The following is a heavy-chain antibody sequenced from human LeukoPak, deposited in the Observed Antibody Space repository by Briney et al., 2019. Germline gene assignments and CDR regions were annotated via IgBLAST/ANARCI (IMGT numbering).Heavy chain of an antibody. Sequence: GASVKVSCKASGYTFTGYYMHWVRQAPGQGLEWMGWINPNSGGTNYAQKFQGRVTMTRDTSISTAYMELRSLRSDDTAVYYCARQVGSGTYYYYYMDVWGKGTTVTVSS. CDR1: GYTFTGYY. CDR3: ARQVGSGTYYYYYMDV. V-gene: IGHV1-2*02. J-gene: IGHJ6*03. D-gene: IGHD6-19*01. CDR2: INPNSGGT.